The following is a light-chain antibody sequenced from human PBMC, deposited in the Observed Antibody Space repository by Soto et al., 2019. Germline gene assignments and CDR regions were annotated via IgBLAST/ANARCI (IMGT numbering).Light chain of an antibody. J-gene: IGLJ3*02. CDR1: RGHSSYI. CDR3: ETWDSNTWV. V-gene: IGLV4-60*03. Sequence: QPVLTQSSSASASLGSSVKLTCTLSRGHSSYIIAWHQQQPGKAPRYLMKLEGSGSYNKGSGVPDRFSGSSSGADRYLTISNLQSEDEADYYCETWDSNTWVFGGGTKVTVL. CDR2: LEGSGSY.